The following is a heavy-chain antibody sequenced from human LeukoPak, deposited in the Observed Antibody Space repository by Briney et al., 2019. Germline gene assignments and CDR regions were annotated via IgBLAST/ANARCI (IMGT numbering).Heavy chain of an antibody. CDR1: GFTFSYYA. D-gene: IGHD2-2*01. CDR3: VRNYGYCSGTSCYVFDY. Sequence: GGSLRLSCSASGFTFSYYAMHWVRQAPGKGLEYVSGITCNGGSTYYADSLKGRFTISRDNSKNTLYLQMSSLRAEDTAVFYCVRNYGYCSGTSCYVFDYWGQGTLVTVSS. CDR2: ITCNGGST. J-gene: IGHJ4*02. V-gene: IGHV3-64D*09.